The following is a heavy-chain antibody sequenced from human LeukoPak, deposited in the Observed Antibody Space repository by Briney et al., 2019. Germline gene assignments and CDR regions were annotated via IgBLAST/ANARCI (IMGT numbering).Heavy chain of an antibody. J-gene: IGHJ6*03. CDR1: GFTFDDYG. V-gene: IGHV3-20*04. Sequence: GGSLRPSCAASGFTFDDYGMSWVRQAPGKGLEWVSGINWNGGSTGYADSVKGRFTISRDNAKNSLYLQMNSLRAEDTALYYCARAGIIVVPAAMRGYYYYMDVWGKGTTVTVSS. D-gene: IGHD2-2*01. CDR2: INWNGGST. CDR3: ARAGIIVVPAAMRGYYYYMDV.